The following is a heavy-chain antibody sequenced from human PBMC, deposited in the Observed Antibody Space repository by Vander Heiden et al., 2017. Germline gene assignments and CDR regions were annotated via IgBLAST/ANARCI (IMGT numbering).Heavy chain of an antibody. CDR2: ISSDGSKR. V-gene: IGHV3-30*18. D-gene: IGHD1-20*01. Sequence: QVQLVESGGGVVQPGRSLRPSRQDRGFTHSHYAMHWVRQAPGKGLEWVAIISSDGSKRHYADSVKGRFTISRDNSRRALYLQMNSLRPEDTALYYCAKDQAYNHDSTGDFDYWGQGTLVTVSS. CDR3: AKDQAYNHDSTGDFDY. CDR1: GFTHSHYA. J-gene: IGHJ4*02.